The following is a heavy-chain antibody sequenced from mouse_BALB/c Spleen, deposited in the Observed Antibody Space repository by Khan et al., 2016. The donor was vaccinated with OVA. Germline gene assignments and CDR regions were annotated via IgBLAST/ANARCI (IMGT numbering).Heavy chain of an antibody. CDR1: GYNFTSYG. J-gene: IGHJ2*01. D-gene: IGHD2-4*01. V-gene: IGHV1-5*01. CDR3: TRSYDSYYFVY. CDR2: IKPGIRDP. Sequence: EVQLQQSGTVLARPGASVKMSCKASGYNFTSYGMHWVKKRPGQGLDGMGAIKPGIRDPRYNQKLKGKAKRTAVTSASTAYMELSSLTNEDSAVYFCTRSYDSYYFVYWGQGTTLRVSS.